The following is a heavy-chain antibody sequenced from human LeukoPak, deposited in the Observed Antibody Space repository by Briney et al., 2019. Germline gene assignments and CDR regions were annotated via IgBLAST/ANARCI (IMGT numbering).Heavy chain of an antibody. D-gene: IGHD2-2*01. V-gene: IGHV4-59*08. CDR1: GGSISSYS. CDR3: AGYRYCSTTRCYWRFDP. J-gene: IGHJ5*02. Sequence: PSETLSLTCTVSGGSISSYSWSWIRQPPGKGLEWIGYICYSGSTNYNPSLKSRLTISVDTSKNQFSLKLSSVTAADTAVYYCAGYRYCSTTRCYWRFDPWSQGTLVTVSS. CDR2: ICYSGST.